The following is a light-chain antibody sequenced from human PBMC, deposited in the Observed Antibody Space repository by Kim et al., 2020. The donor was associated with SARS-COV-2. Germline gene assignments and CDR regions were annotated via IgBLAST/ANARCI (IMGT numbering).Light chain of an antibody. CDR3: HQYGTLPET. J-gene: IGKJ2*01. Sequence: EIVLTQSPGTLSLSPGERATLSCRASQTINSHYLAWYQQKSGQAPRLLIYGVSSRAAGIPDRFRGSGSGTDFTLTISGLEPEDFSVYYCHQYGTLPETFGQGTKLEIK. CDR1: QTINSHY. CDR2: GVS. V-gene: IGKV3-20*01.